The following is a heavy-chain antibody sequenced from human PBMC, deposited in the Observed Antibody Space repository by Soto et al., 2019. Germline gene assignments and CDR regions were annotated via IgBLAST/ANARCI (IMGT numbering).Heavy chain of an antibody. CDR3: AKVVKYDVLTGYYKGPDYYGMDV. V-gene: IGHV3-23*01. D-gene: IGHD3-9*01. Sequence: VGSLRLSCAASGFTFSIYAMNWVRQAPGKGLEWVSLISGSGSSTHYADSVEGRFTISRDNSKNTLYLEMDSLRAEDTAVYYCAKVVKYDVLTGYYKGPDYYGMDVWGQGTTVTVSS. J-gene: IGHJ6*02. CDR1: GFTFSIYA. CDR2: ISGSGSST.